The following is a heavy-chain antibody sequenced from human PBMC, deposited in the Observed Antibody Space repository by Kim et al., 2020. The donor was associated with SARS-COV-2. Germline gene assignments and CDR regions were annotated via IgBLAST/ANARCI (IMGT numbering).Heavy chain of an antibody. CDR3: ARDREYDYVWGSYRKHGGIDY. J-gene: IGHJ4*02. D-gene: IGHD3-16*02. V-gene: IGHV1-18*04. CDR1: GYTFTSYG. CDR2: ISAYNGNT. Sequence: ASVKVSCKASGYTFTSYGISWVRQAPGQGLEWMGWISAYNGNTNYAQKLQGRVTMTTDTSTSTAYMELRSLRSDDTAVYYCARDREYDYVWGSYRKHGGIDYWGQGTLVTVSS.